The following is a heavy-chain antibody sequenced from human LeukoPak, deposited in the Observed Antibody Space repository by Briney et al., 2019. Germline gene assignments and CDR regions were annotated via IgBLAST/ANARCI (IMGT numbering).Heavy chain of an antibody. Sequence: GGSLRLSCAASGFTFSSYWMSWVRQAPGKGLEWVANIKQDGSEEYYVDSVKGRFTISRDNAKNSLYLQMNSLRAEDTAVYYCARAGWSSSSGNANDYWGQGTLVTVSS. D-gene: IGHD6-6*01. CDR2: IKQDGSEE. CDR1: GFTFSSYW. V-gene: IGHV3-7*01. J-gene: IGHJ4*02. CDR3: ARAGWSSSSGNANDY.